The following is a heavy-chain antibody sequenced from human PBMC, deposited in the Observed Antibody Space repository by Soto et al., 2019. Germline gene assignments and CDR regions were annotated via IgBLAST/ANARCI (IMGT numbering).Heavy chain of an antibody. Sequence: PGGSLRLSCAASSFTVSSNYMSWVRQAPGKGLEWVSVIYNEGSTYYADSVKGRFTISRDNSKNTLYLQMNSLRVEDTAVYYCATHSSGWYGPSHYYYYGMDVWGQGTTVTVSS. J-gene: IGHJ6*02. CDR3: ATHSSGWYGPSHYYYYGMDV. CDR2: IYNEGST. V-gene: IGHV3-53*01. D-gene: IGHD6-19*01. CDR1: SFTVSSNY.